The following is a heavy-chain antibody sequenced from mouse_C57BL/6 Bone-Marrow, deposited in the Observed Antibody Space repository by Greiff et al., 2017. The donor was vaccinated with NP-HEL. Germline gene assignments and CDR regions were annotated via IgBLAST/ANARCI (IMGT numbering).Heavy chain of an antibody. CDR2: IYPGDGDT. Sequence: QVQLQQSGAELVKPGASVKISCKASGYAFSSYWMNWVKERPGKGLEWIGQIYPGDGDTKYNGKFKGKATLTADTSSSTAYMQVSSLTSEDSAVYVCARGDYGSIQFGYAMDYWGQGTSVTVSS. CDR3: ARGDYGSIQFGYAMDY. D-gene: IGHD1-1*01. J-gene: IGHJ4*01. V-gene: IGHV1-80*01. CDR1: GYAFSSYW.